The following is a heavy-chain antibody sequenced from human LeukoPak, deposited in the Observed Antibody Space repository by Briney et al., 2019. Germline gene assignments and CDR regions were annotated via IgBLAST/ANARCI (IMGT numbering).Heavy chain of an antibody. CDR2: IIPIFDTA. D-gene: IGHD2-2*01. J-gene: IGHJ4*02. CDR1: GGTFSSYA. Sequence: GASVKVSCKASGGTFSSYAISWVRQAPGQGLEWMGGIIPIFDTANYAQKFQGRVTITADESTSTAYMELSRLRSEDTAVYYCARGGRYCSSTSCYDYWGQGTLVTVSS. CDR3: ARGGRYCSSTSCYDY. V-gene: IGHV1-69*13.